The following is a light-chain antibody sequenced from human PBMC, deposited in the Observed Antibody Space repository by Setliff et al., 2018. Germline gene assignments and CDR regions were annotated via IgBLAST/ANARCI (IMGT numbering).Light chain of an antibody. CDR2: DVT. Sequence: QSVLTQPPSASGSPGQSVTISYTGTSNDVWGHNYVSWYQQHPGKAPQLIIYDVTKRPSGVPDRFSGSKSGNTASLTVSGLQAEDEADYYCSSYADSNIFLFGTGTKVTVL. V-gene: IGLV2-8*01. CDR1: SNDVWGHNY. CDR3: SSYADSNIFL. J-gene: IGLJ1*01.